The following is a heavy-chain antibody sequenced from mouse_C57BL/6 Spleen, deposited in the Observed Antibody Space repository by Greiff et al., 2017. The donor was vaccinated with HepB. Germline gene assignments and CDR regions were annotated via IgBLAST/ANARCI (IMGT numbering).Heavy chain of an antibody. CDR3: ARLDTTVVGVYYFDY. D-gene: IGHD1-1*01. J-gene: IGHJ2*01. CDR1: GYAFSSSW. CDR2: IYPGDGDT. Sequence: VKLVESGPELVKPGASVKISCKASGYAFSSSWMNWVKQRPGKGLEWIGRIYPGDGDTNYNGKFKGKATLTADKSSSTAYMQLSSLTSEDSAVYFCARLDTTVVGVYYFDYWGQGTTLTVSS. V-gene: IGHV1-82*01.